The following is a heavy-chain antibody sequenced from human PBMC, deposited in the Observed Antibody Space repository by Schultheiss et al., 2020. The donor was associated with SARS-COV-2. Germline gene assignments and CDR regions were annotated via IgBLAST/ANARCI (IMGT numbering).Heavy chain of an antibody. CDR2: IYYSGST. CDR3: ARLGRDYYYYSLDV. Sequence: SQTLSLTCTVSGGSISSGGYYWSWIRQHPGKGLEWIGYIYYSGSTYYNPSLKSRVTISVDTSKNQFSLRLTSVTAADTAVYYCARLGRDYYYYSLDVWGQGTTVTVSS. CDR1: GGSISSGGYY. V-gene: IGHV4-31*03. J-gene: IGHJ6*02. D-gene: IGHD1-26*01.